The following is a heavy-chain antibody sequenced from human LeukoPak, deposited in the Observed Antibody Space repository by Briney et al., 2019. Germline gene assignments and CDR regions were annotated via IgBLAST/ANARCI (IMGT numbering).Heavy chain of an antibody. V-gene: IGHV1-18*01. CDR1: GYTFTSYG. J-gene: IGHJ4*02. CDR3: ARVSWYCSSTSCYRYLDY. D-gene: IGHD2-2*01. Sequence: GASVKVSCKASGYTFTSYGISWVRQAPGQGLEWMGWISAYNGNTNYAQKLQGRVTMTTDTSTSTAYMELMSLRSDDTAVYYCARVSWYCSSTSCYRYLDYWGQGTLVTVSS. CDR2: ISAYNGNT.